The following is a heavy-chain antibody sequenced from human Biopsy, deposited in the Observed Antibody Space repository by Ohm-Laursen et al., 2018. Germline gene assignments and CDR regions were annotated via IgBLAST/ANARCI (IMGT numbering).Heavy chain of an antibody. D-gene: IGHD3-9*01. CDR1: GGTLINYG. Sequence: SSVKVSCKAPGGTLINYGVNWVRQAPGQGLEWLGGNIPILGTGNYAQKFQDRVTVAADTSTSTATMELRSLRSDDTAVYYCATKLTGYFHHWGQGTLVIVSS. V-gene: IGHV1-69*06. J-gene: IGHJ1*01. CDR2: NIPILGTG. CDR3: ATKLTGYFHH.